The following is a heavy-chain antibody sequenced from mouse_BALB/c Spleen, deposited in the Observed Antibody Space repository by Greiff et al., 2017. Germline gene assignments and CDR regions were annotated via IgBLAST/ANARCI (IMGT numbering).Heavy chain of an antibody. V-gene: IGHV1S127*01. D-gene: IGHD2-1*01. CDR1: GYSFTSYW. CDR3: ARPPYGNYAWFAY. CDR2: IDPSDSET. Sequence: VQLQQSGPQLVRPGASVKISCKASGYSFTSYWMHWVKQRPGQGLEWIGMIDPSDSETRLNQKFKDKATLTVDKSSSTAYMQLSSPTSEDSAVYYCARPPYGNYAWFAYWGQGTLVTVSA. J-gene: IGHJ3*01.